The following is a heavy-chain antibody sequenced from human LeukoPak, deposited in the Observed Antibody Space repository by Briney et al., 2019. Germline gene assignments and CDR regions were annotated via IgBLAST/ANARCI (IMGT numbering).Heavy chain of an antibody. CDR2: IYYSGST. CDR1: GGSISSSSYY. J-gene: IGHJ4*02. Sequence: PSETLSLTCTVSGGSISSSSYYWGWIRQPPGKGLEWIGSIYYSGSTYYNPSLKSRVTISVDTSKNQFSLKLSSVTAADTAVYYCARHETGMVRGVILYWGQGTLVTVSS. V-gene: IGHV4-39*01. D-gene: IGHD3-10*01. CDR3: ARHETGMVRGVILY.